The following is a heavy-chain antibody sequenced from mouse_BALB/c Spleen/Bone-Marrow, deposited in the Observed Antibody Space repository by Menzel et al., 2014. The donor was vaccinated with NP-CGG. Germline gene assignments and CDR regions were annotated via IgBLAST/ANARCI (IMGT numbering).Heavy chain of an antibody. V-gene: IGHV4-1*02. D-gene: IGHD1-2*01. CDR1: GFNFSRYW. CDR2: INPDSSTI. Sequence: EVQLQQSGGGLVQPGGSMKLSCAASGFNFSRYWMSWVRQAPGKGLEWIGEINPDSSTINYTPSLKDKFIISRDNAKNTLYQQMSKVRSEDTALYYCARLGYYGSFAYWGQGTLVTVSA. J-gene: IGHJ3*01. CDR3: ARLGYYGSFAY.